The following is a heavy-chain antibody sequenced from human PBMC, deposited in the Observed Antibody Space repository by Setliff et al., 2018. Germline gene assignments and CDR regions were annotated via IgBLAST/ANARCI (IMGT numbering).Heavy chain of an antibody. CDR2: IGVYSGNT. J-gene: IGHJ5*02. D-gene: IGHD3-3*01. V-gene: IGHV1-18*01. CDR3: VRLVRFCSRTVCQRTSGDEA. Sequence: VASVKVSCKASGYTFRQSIVSWVRQAPGQGLEWLGWIGVYSGNTYSAQRFQGGVSLTTDESTNTAYLELRGLRSDDTAVYYCVRLVRFCSRTVCQRTSGDEAWGQGTLVTVSS. CDR1: GYTFRQSI.